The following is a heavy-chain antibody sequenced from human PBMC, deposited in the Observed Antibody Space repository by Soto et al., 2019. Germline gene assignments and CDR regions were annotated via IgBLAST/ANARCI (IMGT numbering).Heavy chain of an antibody. D-gene: IGHD3-22*01. CDR1: GLTFTSYA. Sequence: VGSLRISCAASGLTFTSYAMHWVRQAPGKGLEWVAVISYDGSNKYYADSVKGRFTISRDNSKNTLYLQMNSLRAEDAAVYYCAGGIDYYDSSGYLDYWGQGTLVTVSS. CDR3: AGGIDYYDSSGYLDY. CDR2: ISYDGSNK. J-gene: IGHJ4*02. V-gene: IGHV3-30-3*01.